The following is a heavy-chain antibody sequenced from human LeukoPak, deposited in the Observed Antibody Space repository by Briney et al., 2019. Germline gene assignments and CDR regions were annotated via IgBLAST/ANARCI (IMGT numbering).Heavy chain of an antibody. CDR2: ISYDGSNK. CDR3: AKDIYDILTGSDYFDY. J-gene: IGHJ4*02. CDR1: GFTFSSYA. Sequence: GRSLRLSCAASGFTFSSYAMHWVRQAPGKGLEWVAVISYDGSNKYYADSVKGRFTISRDNSKNTLYLQMNSLRAEDTALYYCAKDIYDILTGSDYFDYWGQGTLVTVSS. V-gene: IGHV3-30*04. D-gene: IGHD3-9*01.